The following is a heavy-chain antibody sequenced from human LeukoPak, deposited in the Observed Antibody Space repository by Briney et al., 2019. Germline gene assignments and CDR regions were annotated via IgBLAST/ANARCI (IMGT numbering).Heavy chain of an antibody. CDR3: ARDRRSRVVVPAASYYYYYYYMDV. Sequence: ASVTVSFTASGYTFTSYYMHWVRQAPGQGLEWMGVINPSGGSTSYEQKFQGRVTMTRDTATSTVYMELSSLRSEDTAVYYCARDRRSRVVVPAASYYYYYYYMDVWGKGTTVTISS. CDR2: INPSGGST. J-gene: IGHJ6*03. CDR1: GYTFTSYY. V-gene: IGHV1-46*01. D-gene: IGHD2-2*01.